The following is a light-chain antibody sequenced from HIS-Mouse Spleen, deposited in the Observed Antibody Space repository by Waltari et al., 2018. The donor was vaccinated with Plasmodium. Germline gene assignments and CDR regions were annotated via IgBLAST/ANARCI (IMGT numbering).Light chain of an antibody. Sequence: IQITQSPSSLSASVGDRVTITCRASQSISNYLNWDQQKPGKAPKVLIYAASTLQSGVPSRFSGSGSGTDFTLTISSLQPEDFATYYCQQSYSTWTFGQGTKVEIK. J-gene: IGKJ1*01. CDR2: AAS. V-gene: IGKV1-39*01. CDR1: QSISNY. CDR3: QQSYSTWT.